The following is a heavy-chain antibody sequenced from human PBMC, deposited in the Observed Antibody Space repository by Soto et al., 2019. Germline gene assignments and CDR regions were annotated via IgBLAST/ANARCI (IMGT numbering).Heavy chain of an antibody. CDR1: GYIFSTYG. J-gene: IGHJ3*02. D-gene: IGHD1-1*01. CDR3: ARGTRFDAFDI. CDR2: ISAYNGNT. Sequence: GASVKVSCKASGYIFSTYGIGWVRQAPGRGLEWMGWISAYNGNTDYAQKLQGRVTMTTDTSTSTAYMELRSLGSDDTAVYYCARGTRFDAFDIWGQGTMVTVSS. V-gene: IGHV1-18*01.